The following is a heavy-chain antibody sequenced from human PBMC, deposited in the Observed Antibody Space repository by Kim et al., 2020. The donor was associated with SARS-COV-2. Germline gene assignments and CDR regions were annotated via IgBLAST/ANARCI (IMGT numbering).Heavy chain of an antibody. V-gene: IGHV3-21*04. J-gene: IGHJ4*02. CDR2: ISSSSSYI. CDR3: AREDRRHMVRGPYFDY. CDR1: GFTFSSYS. Sequence: GGSLRLSCAASGFTFSSYSMNWVRQAPGKGLEWVSSISSSSSYIYYADSVKGRFTISRDNAKNSLYLQMNSLRAEDTAVYYCAREDRRHMVRGPYFDYWGQGTLVTVSS. D-gene: IGHD3-10*01.